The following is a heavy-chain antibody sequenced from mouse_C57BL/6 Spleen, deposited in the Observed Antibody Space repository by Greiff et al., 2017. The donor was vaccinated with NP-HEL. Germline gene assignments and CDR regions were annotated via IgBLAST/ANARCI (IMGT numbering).Heavy chain of an antibody. D-gene: IGHD2-2*01. CDR3: AIGGGYGYDGFAY. CDR2: IHPSDSDT. V-gene: IGHV1-74*01. Sequence: QVQLKQPGAELVKPGASVKVSCKASGYTFTSYWMHWVKQRPGQGLEWIGRIHPSDSDTNYKQKFKGKATLTVDKSSSTAYMQLSSLTSEDSAVYYCAIGGGYGYDGFAYWGQGTLVTVSA. J-gene: IGHJ3*01. CDR1: GYTFTSYW.